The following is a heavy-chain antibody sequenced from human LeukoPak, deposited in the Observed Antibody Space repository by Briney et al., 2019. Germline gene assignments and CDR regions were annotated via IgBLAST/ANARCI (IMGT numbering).Heavy chain of an antibody. CDR3: ARQLYSNSYYFNY. V-gene: IGHV4-59*08. CDR1: GGSLSGYY. Sequence: SETLSLTCSVSGGSLSGYYWSWIRQPPGKGLEWIGYIYYSGSTNYNPSLKSRVTISVDTSKNQFSLKLSSVTAADTAVYYCARQLYSNSYYFNYWGQGILVTVSS. CDR2: IYYSGST. D-gene: IGHD6-6*01. J-gene: IGHJ4*02.